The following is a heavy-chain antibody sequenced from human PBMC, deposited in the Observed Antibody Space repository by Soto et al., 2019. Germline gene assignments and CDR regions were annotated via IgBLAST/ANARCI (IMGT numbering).Heavy chain of an antibody. J-gene: IGHJ6*03. D-gene: IGHD3-16*02. CDR3: ASYRNYYYYMDV. CDR1: GGTLSSYT. Sequence: GASVKVSCKASGGTLSSYTISWVRQAPGQGLEWMGRIIPILGIANYAQKFQGRVTITADKSTSTAYMELSSLRSEDTAVYYCASYRNYYYYMDVWGKGTTVTVSS. CDR2: IIPILGIA. V-gene: IGHV1-69*02.